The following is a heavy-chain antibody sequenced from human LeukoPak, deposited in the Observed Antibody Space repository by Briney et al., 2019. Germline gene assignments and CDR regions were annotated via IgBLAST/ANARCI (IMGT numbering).Heavy chain of an antibody. V-gene: IGHV3-33*01. Sequence: GRSLRLSCAASGFTFSSYGMHWVRQAPGKGLEWVAVIWYDGSNKYYADSVKGRFTISRDNSKNTLYLQMNSLRAEDTAVHYCARGDMVRGGDYYYYGMDVWGKGTTVTVSS. D-gene: IGHD3-10*01. J-gene: IGHJ6*04. CDR2: IWYDGSNK. CDR1: GFTFSSYG. CDR3: ARGDMVRGGDYYYYGMDV.